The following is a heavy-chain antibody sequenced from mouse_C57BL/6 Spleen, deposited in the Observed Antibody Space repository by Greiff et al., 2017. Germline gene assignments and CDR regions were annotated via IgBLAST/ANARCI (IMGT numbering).Heavy chain of an antibody. D-gene: IGHD2-3*01. CDR1: GYALSSSW. Sequence: VTLVESGPELVKPGASVKISCKASGYALSSSWMNWVKQRPGTGLGRMGRIYPGDGDTNHNGKFKGKDTLTADKSSSTAYMQLSSLTCVDSAVYVCAIYDGYYVGFAYWGQGTLVTVSA. J-gene: IGHJ3*01. CDR3: AIYDGYYVGFAY. CDR2: IYPGDGDT. V-gene: IGHV1-82*01.